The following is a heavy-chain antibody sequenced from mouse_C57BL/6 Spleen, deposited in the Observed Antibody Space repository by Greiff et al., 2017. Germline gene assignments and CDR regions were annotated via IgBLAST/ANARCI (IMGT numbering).Heavy chain of an antibody. J-gene: IGHJ3*01. V-gene: IGHV1-69*01. CDR3: ARGGLRLGSWFAY. Sequence: QVQLKEPGAELVMPGASVKLSCKASGYTFTSYWMHWVKQRPGQGLEWIGEIDPSDSYTNYNQKFKGKSTLTVDKSSSTAYMQLSSLTSEDSAVYYCARGGLRLGSWFAYWGQGTLVTVSA. CDR2: IDPSDSYT. D-gene: IGHD2-4*01. CDR1: GYTFTSYW.